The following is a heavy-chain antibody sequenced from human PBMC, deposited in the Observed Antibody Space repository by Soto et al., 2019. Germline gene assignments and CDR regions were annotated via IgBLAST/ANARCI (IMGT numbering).Heavy chain of an antibody. Sequence: SETLSLTCTVSGGSISSYYWSWIRQPPGKGLEWIGYIYYSGSTNYNPSLKSRVTISVDTSKNQFSLKLSSVTAADTAVYYCARHYDILTGYGDEAFDIWGQGTMVTVSS. D-gene: IGHD3-9*01. CDR1: GGSISSYY. CDR3: ARHYDILTGYGDEAFDI. V-gene: IGHV4-59*08. J-gene: IGHJ3*02. CDR2: IYYSGST.